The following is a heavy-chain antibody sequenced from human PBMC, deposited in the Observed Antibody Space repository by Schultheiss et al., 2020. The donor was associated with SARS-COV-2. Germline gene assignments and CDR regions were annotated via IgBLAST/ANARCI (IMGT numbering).Heavy chain of an antibody. V-gene: IGHV3-23*01. CDR3: AKDRMVVTIPTQYGMDV. J-gene: IGHJ6*02. Sequence: GGPLRLSCAASGFTFSSYAMSWVRQAPGKGLEWVSSFSGSGDSTYYADSVKGRFTISRDNSKNTLYLQMNSLRADDTALYYCAKDRMVVTIPTQYGMDVWGQGTKVTVSS. D-gene: IGHD4/OR15-4a*01. CDR2: FSGSGDST. CDR1: GFTFSSYA.